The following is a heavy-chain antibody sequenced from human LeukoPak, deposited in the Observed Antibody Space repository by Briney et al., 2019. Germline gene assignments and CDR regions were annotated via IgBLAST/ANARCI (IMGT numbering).Heavy chain of an antibody. Sequence: ASEILSLTWTVSGDSISSYYWSWMRQPPGKGLEWIGYIYYSGSTNYNPSLKSRVTISVDTSKNQFSLKLSSVTAADTAVYYCARGGSSWPRYYYYGMDVWGQGTTVTVSS. D-gene: IGHD6-13*01. V-gene: IGHV4-59*08. CDR3: ARGGSSWPRYYYYGMDV. CDR1: GDSISSYY. J-gene: IGHJ6*02. CDR2: IYYSGST.